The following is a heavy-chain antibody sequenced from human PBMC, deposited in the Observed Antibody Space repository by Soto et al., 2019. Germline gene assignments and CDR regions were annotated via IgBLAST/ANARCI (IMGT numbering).Heavy chain of an antibody. J-gene: IGHJ3*01. V-gene: IGHV3-23*01. CDR1: GFTFSSYA. Sequence: GGSLRLSCAASGFTFSSYAMSWVRQAPGKGLEWVSGISGSGGSTYYADSVKGRFTISRDNSKNTLYLQMNSLRAEDAAVYSCAKDRYNWNRFSFDFWGQGTMVTVSS. CDR3: AKDRYNWNRFSFDF. D-gene: IGHD1-20*01. CDR2: ISGSGGST.